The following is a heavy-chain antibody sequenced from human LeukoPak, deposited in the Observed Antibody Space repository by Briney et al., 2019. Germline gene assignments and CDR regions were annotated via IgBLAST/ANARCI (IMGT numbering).Heavy chain of an antibody. D-gene: IGHD3-10*01. CDR1: GGSISSGDYY. V-gene: IGHV4-30-4*01. CDR2: IYYSGST. CDR3: ARWFYYGSGRRQFDY. J-gene: IGHJ4*02. Sequence: SETLSLTCTVSGGSISSGDYYWNWIRQPPGKGLEWIGYIYYSGSTSYNPSLKSRVTILMDTSKNQFSLNLSSVTAADTAVYYCARWFYYGSGRRQFDYWGQGTLVTVSS.